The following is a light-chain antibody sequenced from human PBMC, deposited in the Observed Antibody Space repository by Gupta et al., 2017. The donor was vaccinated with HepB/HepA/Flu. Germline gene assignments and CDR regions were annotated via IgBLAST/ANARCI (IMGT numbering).Light chain of an antibody. J-gene: IGKJ2*02. CDR2: KAS. Sequence: DVQLTQSPPTLSASVGDRVTITCRASQSISNWLAWYQQKPGKAPKLLIYKASYLHNGVPSRFSGSGSGTEFTLTISSLQPDDFATYYCLQDDGVCTFGPGTKMEIK. CDR1: QSISNW. CDR3: LQDDGVCT. V-gene: IGKV1-5*03.